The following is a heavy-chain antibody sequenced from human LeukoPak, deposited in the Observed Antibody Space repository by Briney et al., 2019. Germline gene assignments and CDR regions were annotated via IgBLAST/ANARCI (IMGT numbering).Heavy chain of an antibody. V-gene: IGHV4-30-4*01. CDR2: IYYTGST. D-gene: IGHD3-3*01. J-gene: IGHJ5*02. CDR1: GGSVSSGDYY. CDR3: ARRSGFSPNWFDP. Sequence: SQTLSLTCTVSGGSVSSGDYYWTWIHQPPGKGLEWIGYIYYTGSTLYNQSLKSRVTISLDTPKNQFSLKLTSVTAADTAVYYCARRSGFSPNWFDPWGQGTLVTVSS.